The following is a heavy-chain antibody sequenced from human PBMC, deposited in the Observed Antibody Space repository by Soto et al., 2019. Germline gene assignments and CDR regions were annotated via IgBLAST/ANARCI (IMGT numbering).Heavy chain of an antibody. J-gene: IGHJ6*03. V-gene: IGHV1-3*01. CDR1: GYTFTSYA. Sequence: QVQLVQSGAEVKKPGASVKVSCKASGYTFTSYAMHWVRQAPGQRLEWMGWINAGNGNTKYSQKFQGRVTITRVTSASTAYMELSSLRSEDTAVYYCARDKGVLLWFGELGYYYMDVWGKGTTVTVSS. CDR2: INAGNGNT. D-gene: IGHD3-10*01. CDR3: ARDKGVLLWFGELGYYYMDV.